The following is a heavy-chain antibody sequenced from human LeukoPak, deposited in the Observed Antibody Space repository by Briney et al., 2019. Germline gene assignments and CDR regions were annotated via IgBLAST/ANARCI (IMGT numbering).Heavy chain of an antibody. Sequence: GASVKVSCKASGYTFTSYYMHWVRQAPGQGLEWMGIINPSGGSTSYAQKFQGRVTMTRDTSTSTVYMELSSLRSEDTAVYYCARDRPRTIGGYYYYGMDVWGQGTTVTVS. D-gene: IGHD1/OR15-1a*01. J-gene: IGHJ6*02. CDR1: GYTFTSYY. CDR2: INPSGGST. CDR3: ARDRPRTIGGYYYYGMDV. V-gene: IGHV1-46*01.